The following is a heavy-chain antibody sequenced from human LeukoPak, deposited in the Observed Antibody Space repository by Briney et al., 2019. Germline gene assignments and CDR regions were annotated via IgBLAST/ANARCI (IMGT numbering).Heavy chain of an antibody. V-gene: IGHV1-46*01. CDR2: INPSGGST. CDR3: AREYYDFWSGYYKPSRYYYYMDV. D-gene: IGHD3-3*01. J-gene: IGHJ6*03. Sequence: ASVKVSCTASGYTFTGYYMHWVRQAPGQGLEWMGIINPSGGSTSYAQKFQGRVTMTRDTSTSTVYMELSSLRSEDTAVYYCAREYYDFWSGYYKPSRYYYYMDVWGKGTTVTVSS. CDR1: GYTFTGYY.